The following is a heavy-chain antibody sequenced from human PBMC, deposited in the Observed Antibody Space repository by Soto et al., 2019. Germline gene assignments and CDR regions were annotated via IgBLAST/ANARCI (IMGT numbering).Heavy chain of an antibody. J-gene: IGHJ4*02. V-gene: IGHV4-39*01. CDR3: ASYYYDSSAYYPEHHY. D-gene: IGHD3-22*01. Sequence: SETLSLACTVSGGSISSSSYYWGWIRQPPGKGLEWIGSIYYSGSAYYNPSLKSRVTISVDTSKNQFSLKLSSVTAADTAVYYCASYYYDSSAYYPEHHYWGQGTLVTVSS. CDR1: GGSISSSSYY. CDR2: IYYSGSA.